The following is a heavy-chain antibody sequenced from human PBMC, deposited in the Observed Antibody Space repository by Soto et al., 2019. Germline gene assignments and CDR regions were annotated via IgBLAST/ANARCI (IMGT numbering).Heavy chain of an antibody. V-gene: IGHV1-8*01. D-gene: IGHD3-3*01. CDR3: ARNTKGDWSGYLYGMDV. J-gene: IGHJ6*02. CDR1: GYTFTSYD. Sequence: ASVKVSCKASGYTFTSYDINWVRQATGRGLEWMGWMNPNSGNTGYAQKFQGRVTMTRNTSISTAYMELSSLRSEDTAVYYCARNTKGDWSGYLYGMDVWGQGTRVTVSS. CDR2: MNPNSGNT.